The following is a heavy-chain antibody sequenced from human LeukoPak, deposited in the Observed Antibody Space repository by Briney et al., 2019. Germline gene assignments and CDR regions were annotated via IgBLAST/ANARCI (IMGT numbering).Heavy chain of an antibody. Sequence: GGSLRLSCAASGFTFTSYAMSWVRQAPGKGLEWISKISGSGGDTYYAGSVKGRFTISRDNSNNTLYLQMNSLRAEDTAVYYCAKDSSGWYRDYFDYWGQGTLVTVSS. CDR2: ISGSGGDT. CDR1: GFTFTSYA. CDR3: AKDSSGWYRDYFDY. J-gene: IGHJ4*02. V-gene: IGHV3-23*01. D-gene: IGHD6-19*01.